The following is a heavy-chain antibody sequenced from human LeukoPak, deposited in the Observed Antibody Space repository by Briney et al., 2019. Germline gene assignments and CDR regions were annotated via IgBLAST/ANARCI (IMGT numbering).Heavy chain of an antibody. CDR2: INHSGST. D-gene: IGHD6-19*01. CDR3: ARSYSSGWSPSFDY. CDR1: GGSFSGYY. J-gene: IGHJ4*02. Sequence: PSETLSLTCAVYGGSFSGYYWSWIRQPPGKGLEWIGEINHSGSTNYNPSLKSRVTMSVDTSKNQFSLKLSSVTAADTAVYYCARSYSSGWSPSFDYWGQGTLVTVSS. V-gene: IGHV4-34*01.